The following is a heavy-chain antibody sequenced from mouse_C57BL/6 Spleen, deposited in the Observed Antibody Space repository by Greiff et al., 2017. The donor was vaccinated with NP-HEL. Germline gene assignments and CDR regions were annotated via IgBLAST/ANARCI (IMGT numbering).Heavy chain of an antibody. CDR2: IHPNSGST. J-gene: IGHJ2*01. D-gene: IGHD1-1*02. CDR3: ARIWTYYFDY. V-gene: IGHV1-64*01. Sequence: QVQLQQPGAELVKPGASVKLSCKAPGYTFTSYWMHWVKQRPGQGLEWIGMIHPNSGSTNYNEKFKSKATLTVDKSSSTAYMQLSSLTSEDSAVYYCARIWTYYFDYWGQGTTLTVSS. CDR1: GYTFTSYW.